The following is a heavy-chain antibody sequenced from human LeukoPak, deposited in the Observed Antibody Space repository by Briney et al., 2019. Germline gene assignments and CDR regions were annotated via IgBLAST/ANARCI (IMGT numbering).Heavy chain of an antibody. D-gene: IGHD3-9*01. V-gene: IGHV4-4*01. CDR1: GGPISRGNW. CDR3: AREGDYDILTGYYFIDS. J-gene: IGHJ4*02. Sequence: GTLSLTCALSGGPISRGNWWSWVRQPPGKGLEWIGEIYHSGNTNYNPSLKTLVTISVDWSKNHFSLKLSSVAAAGTAVYCCAREGDYDILTGYYFIDSWGQGTLVTVSS. CDR2: IYHSGNT.